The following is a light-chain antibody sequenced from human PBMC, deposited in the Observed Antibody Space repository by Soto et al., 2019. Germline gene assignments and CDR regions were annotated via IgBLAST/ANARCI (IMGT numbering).Light chain of an antibody. J-gene: IGKJ4*01. CDR2: GAF. Sequence: EIVMMQSPATLSVSPGERATLSCRASQSVSNNYLAWYQQKPGQAPRLLIYGAFSRATGIPDRFSGGGSGTDFTLTISRLEPEDFAVYYCQQYGSSPLTFGGGTKVDIK. CDR3: QQYGSSPLT. CDR1: QSVSNNY. V-gene: IGKV3-20*01.